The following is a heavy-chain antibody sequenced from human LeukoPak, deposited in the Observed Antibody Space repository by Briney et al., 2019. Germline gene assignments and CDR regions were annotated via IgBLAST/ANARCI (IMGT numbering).Heavy chain of an antibody. CDR1: GFTFSSYV. CDR2: ISHDGII. CDR3: ARGHNYGMDV. V-gene: IGHV3-74*01. Sequence: HPGGSLRLSCETAGFTFSSYVMHWVRRTPGKGLVWVSRISHDGIISYADSVKGRFTISRDNAKNTLILQMNSLRVEDTAVYYCARGHNYGMDVWGQGTTVTVSS. J-gene: IGHJ6*02.